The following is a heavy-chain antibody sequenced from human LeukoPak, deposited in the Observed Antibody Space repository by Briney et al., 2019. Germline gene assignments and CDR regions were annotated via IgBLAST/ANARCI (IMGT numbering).Heavy chain of an antibody. V-gene: IGHV3-23*01. J-gene: IGHJ2*01. Sequence: QSGGSLRLSCAASGFTFSSYAMSWVRQAPGKGLEWVSAISGSGGSTYYADSVKGRFTISRDNSKNALYLHMNSLRAEDTAVYYCAKGGGDYPHWYFDLWGPGTLVTVSS. CDR1: GFTFSSYA. CDR3: AKGGGDYPHWYFDL. CDR2: ISGSGGST. D-gene: IGHD4-17*01.